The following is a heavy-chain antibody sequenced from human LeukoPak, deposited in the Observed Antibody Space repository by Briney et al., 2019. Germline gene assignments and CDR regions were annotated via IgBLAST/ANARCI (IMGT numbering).Heavy chain of an antibody. D-gene: IGHD1-20*01. V-gene: IGHV3-23*01. CDR2: ISGSGGST. CDR3: AKGVTGNFDY. CDR1: GFTFSSYA. J-gene: IGHJ4*02. Sequence: HPGRSLRLSCAASGFTFSSYAMHWVRQAPGKGLEWVSAISGSGGSTYYADSVKGRFTISRDNSKNTLYLQMNSLRAEDTAVYYCAKGVTGNFDYWGQGTLVTVSS.